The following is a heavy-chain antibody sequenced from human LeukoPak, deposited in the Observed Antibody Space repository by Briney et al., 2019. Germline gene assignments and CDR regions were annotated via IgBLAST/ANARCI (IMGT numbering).Heavy chain of an antibody. CDR2: INSDGSST. D-gene: IGHD3-10*01. Sequence: GGSLRLSCAASGFTFSCCWMHWVRQAPGKGLVWVSRINSDGSSTSYADSVKGRFTISRDNSKNTLSLQMNSLRAEDTAVYYCAKDHDYYASGPIWGQGTMVTVSS. J-gene: IGHJ3*02. CDR3: AKDHDYYASGPI. V-gene: IGHV3-74*01. CDR1: GFTFSCCW.